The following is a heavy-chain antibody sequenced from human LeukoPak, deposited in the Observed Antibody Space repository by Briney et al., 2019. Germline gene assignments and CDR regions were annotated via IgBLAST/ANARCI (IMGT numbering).Heavy chain of an antibody. CDR3: ARHFYDSSGHYCLDY. CDR1: GASIISYY. J-gene: IGHJ4*02. CDR2: ISNSGST. V-gene: IGHV4-59*08. D-gene: IGHD3-22*01. Sequence: SETLSLTCTVYGASIISYYWSWIRQPPGKGLEWIGYISNSGSTNYNPSLKSRVTISVDTSKNQFSLKLSSVTAADTAFYYCARHFYDSSGHYCLDYWGQGTLVTESS.